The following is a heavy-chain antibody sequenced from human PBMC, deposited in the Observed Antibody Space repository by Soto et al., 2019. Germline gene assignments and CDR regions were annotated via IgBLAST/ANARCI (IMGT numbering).Heavy chain of an antibody. CDR3: ARVPRPLGAAGNFDH. Sequence: PSETLSLTCTVSDGSISTFCWSWIRQSPGKGLEWIGYIYNIETTDYNPSMKGRLTISVDPSKNQFSLKLRSVTAADTAIYYCARVPRPLGAAGNFDHWGQGPLVTVSS. CDR2: IYNIETT. V-gene: IGHV4-59*01. CDR1: DGSISTFC. J-gene: IGHJ4*02. D-gene: IGHD6-25*01.